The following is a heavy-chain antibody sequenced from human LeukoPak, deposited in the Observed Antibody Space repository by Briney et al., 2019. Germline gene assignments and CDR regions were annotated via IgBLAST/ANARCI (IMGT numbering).Heavy chain of an antibody. D-gene: IGHD1-26*01. CDR1: GFTFSSYS. CDR3: ARALPVGSGSYSKLACDY. V-gene: IGHV3-21*01. CDR2: ISSSSSYM. Sequence: EGSLRLSCAASGFTFSSYSMNWVRQAPGKGLEWVSSISSSSSYMYYADSVKGRFTISRDNAKNSLYLQMNSLRAEDTAVYYCARALPVGSGSYSKLACDYWVQGTLDAVSS. J-gene: IGHJ4*02.